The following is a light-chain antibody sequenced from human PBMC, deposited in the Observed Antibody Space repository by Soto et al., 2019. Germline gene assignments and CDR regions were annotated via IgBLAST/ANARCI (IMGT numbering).Light chain of an antibody. J-gene: IGLJ2*01. CDR1: SSNIGAGFD. V-gene: IGLV1-40*01. CDR3: QSYDSRLTAVV. Sequence: QSVLTQPPSVSGAPGQRVTISCTGSSSNIGAGFDVHWYQQLPGTAPKLLIYVDDSRPSGVPDRFSGSKSGSSASLAITGLQAEDEADYYCQSYDSRLTAVVFGGATKVTVL. CDR2: VDD.